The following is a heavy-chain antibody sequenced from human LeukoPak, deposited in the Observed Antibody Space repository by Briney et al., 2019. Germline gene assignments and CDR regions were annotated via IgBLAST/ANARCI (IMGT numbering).Heavy chain of an antibody. V-gene: IGHV4-4*07. CDR2: IYTSGST. Sequence: PSETLSLTCAVYGGSFSGYYWSWIRRPAGKGLEWIGRIYTSGSTNYNPSLKSRVTISVDTSKNQFSLKLSSVTAADTAVYYCARDGGVVPAAFPFDYWGQGTLVTVSS. J-gene: IGHJ4*02. CDR1: GGSFSGYY. CDR3: ARDGGVVPAAFPFDY. D-gene: IGHD2-2*01.